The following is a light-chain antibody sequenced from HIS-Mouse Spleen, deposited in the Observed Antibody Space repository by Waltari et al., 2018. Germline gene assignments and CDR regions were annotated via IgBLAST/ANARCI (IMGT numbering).Light chain of an antibody. CDR3: QQLNSYPPT. CDR2: AAS. CDR1: QGISSY. J-gene: IGKJ1*01. V-gene: IGKV1-9*01. Sequence: IQLTQSPSFMSASVGDTSTITCRASQGISSYLAWYQQKPGKAPKLLIYAASTLQSGVPSRFSGSGSGTEFTLTISSLQPEDFATYYCQQLNSYPPTFGQGTKVEIK.